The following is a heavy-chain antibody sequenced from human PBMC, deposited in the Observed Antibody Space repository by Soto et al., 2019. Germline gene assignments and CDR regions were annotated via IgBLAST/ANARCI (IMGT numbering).Heavy chain of an antibody. Sequence: PSETLSLSCTVSGASISGVYWSWIRKSDGKGMEWIGRIYATGTTDYNPSLKSRVMMSVDTSKKQLSLKLRSVTAADTAVYYRVRDGTKTLRDWFDPWGQGISVTVS. J-gene: IGHJ5*02. CDR1: GASISGVY. V-gene: IGHV4-4*07. CDR3: VRDGTKTLRDWFDP. D-gene: IGHD1-1*01. CDR2: IYATGTT.